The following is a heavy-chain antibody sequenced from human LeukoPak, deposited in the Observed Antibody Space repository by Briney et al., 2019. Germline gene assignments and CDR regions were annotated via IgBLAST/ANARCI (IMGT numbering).Heavy chain of an antibody. CDR2: ISAYNGNT. D-gene: IGHD5-24*01. CDR3: ARSPFPWLPLYCDY. V-gene: IGHV1-18*01. CDR1: GYTFTSYG. J-gene: IGHJ4*02. Sequence: ASVKVSCKASGYTFTSYGIGWVRQAPGQGLEWMGWISAYNGNTNYAQKLQGRVTMTTDTSTSTAYMELRSLRSDDTAVYYCARSPFPWLPLYCDYWGQGTLVTVSS.